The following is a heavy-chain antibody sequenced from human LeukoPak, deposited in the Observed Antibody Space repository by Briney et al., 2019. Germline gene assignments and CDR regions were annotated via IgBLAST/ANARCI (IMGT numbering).Heavy chain of an antibody. CDR3: VSFYETY. D-gene: IGHD2/OR15-2a*01. J-gene: IGHJ4*02. V-gene: IGHV3-74*01. CDR1: GRYW. Sequence: GGSLRLSCAASGRYWMHWVRQAPGKGLVWVSHINSDGSWTSYADSVKGRFPISKDNAKNTVYLQMSNLRVEDTAVYYCVSFYETYWGRGTLVTVSS. CDR2: INSDGSWT.